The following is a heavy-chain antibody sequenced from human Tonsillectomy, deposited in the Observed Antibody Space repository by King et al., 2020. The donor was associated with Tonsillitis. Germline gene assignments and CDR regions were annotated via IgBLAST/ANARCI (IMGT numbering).Heavy chain of an antibody. CDR3: TRGFPHYYDSRGYLPFDY. Sequence: VQLVESGGGLLQPGRSLRLSCTASGFTFGGYDMSWVRQAPGKGLEWVGLIRGEAYGGSTEYAVSVKGRFNLSRADPKSIAHMHMNNLKTEDTAVYYCTRGFPHYYDSRGYLPFDYWGQGTLATVSS. V-gene: IGHV3-49*04. J-gene: IGHJ4*02. CDR1: GFTFGGYD. CDR2: IRGEAYGGST. D-gene: IGHD3-22*01.